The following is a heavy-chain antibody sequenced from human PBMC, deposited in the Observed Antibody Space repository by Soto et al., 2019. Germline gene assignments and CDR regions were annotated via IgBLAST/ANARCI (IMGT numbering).Heavy chain of an antibody. CDR2: INSDGTNT. V-gene: IGHV3-74*01. D-gene: IGHD3-10*01. Sequence: GGSLRLSCTASGFTFSNYYMHWVRQAPGKGLVRVSRINSDGTNTNYADSVKGRFTISRDNAKNTLYLQMNSLRAEDTAVYYCARGSIYYISGCYITWGQGTLVTVSS. J-gene: IGHJ4*02. CDR3: ARGSIYYISGCYIT. CDR1: GFTFSNYY.